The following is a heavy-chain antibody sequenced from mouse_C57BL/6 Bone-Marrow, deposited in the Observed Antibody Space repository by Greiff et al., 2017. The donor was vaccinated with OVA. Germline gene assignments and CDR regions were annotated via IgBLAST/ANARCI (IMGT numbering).Heavy chain of an antibody. CDR1: GYTFTDYY. D-gene: IGHD1-1*01. J-gene: IGHJ2*01. V-gene: IGHV1-26*01. Sequence: EVQLQQSGPELVKPGASVKISCKASGYTFTDYYMNWVKQSHGKSLEWIGAINPNNGGTSYNQQFKGKATLTVDKSSSTAYMELRSLTSEYAAVYYCARYDGSDYWGQGTTLTVSS. CDR3: ARYDGSDY. CDR2: INPNNGGT.